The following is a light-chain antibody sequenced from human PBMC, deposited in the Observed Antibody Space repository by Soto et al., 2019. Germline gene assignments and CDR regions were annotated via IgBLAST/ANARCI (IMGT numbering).Light chain of an antibody. Sequence: DIQMTQSPSSLSASVGDRVTITCRVSQSISRYLNWYQQKPGKAPNLLISAASSLQSGVPSRFGGSGSGSDFTLTISSLQPEDFATYYCQQTYSAPPHTFGGGTKVEIK. CDR3: QQTYSAPPHT. J-gene: IGKJ4*01. CDR1: QSISRY. CDR2: AAS. V-gene: IGKV1-39*01.